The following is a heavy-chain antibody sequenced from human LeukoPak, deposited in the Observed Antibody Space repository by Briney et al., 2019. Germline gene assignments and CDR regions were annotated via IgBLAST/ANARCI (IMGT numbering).Heavy chain of an antibody. CDR2: ISYDGSNK. D-gene: IGHD6-6*01. CDR1: GFTFSSYG. Sequence: GRSLRLSCAASGFTFSSYGMHWVRQAPGKGLEWVAVISYDGSNKYYADSVKGRFTISRDNSKNTLYLQMNSLRAEDTAVYYCAAYSSSSGYWGQGTLVTVSS. CDR3: AAYSSSSGY. J-gene: IGHJ4*02. V-gene: IGHV3-30*03.